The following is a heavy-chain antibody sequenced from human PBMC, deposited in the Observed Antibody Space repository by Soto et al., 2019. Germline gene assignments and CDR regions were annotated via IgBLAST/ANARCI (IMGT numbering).Heavy chain of an antibody. CDR3: ATAIDIAAAGLDY. Sequence: GGSLRLSCAASGFTFSSYAMHWVRQAPGKGLEWVAVISYDGSNKYYADSVKGRFTISRDNSKNTLYLQMNSLRAEDTAVYYCATAIDIAAAGLDYWGQGT. D-gene: IGHD6-13*01. V-gene: IGHV3-30-3*01. J-gene: IGHJ4*02. CDR2: ISYDGSNK. CDR1: GFTFSSYA.